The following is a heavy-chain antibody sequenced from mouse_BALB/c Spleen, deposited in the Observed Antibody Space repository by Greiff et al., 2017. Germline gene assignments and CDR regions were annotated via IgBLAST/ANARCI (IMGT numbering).Heavy chain of an antibody. J-gene: IGHJ4*01. CDR3: ARTYGNYAMDY. D-gene: IGHD2-10*02. Sequence: VQLQQSGAELVRPGVSVKISCKGSGYTFTDYAMHWVKQSHAKSLEWIGVISTYYGDASYNQKFKGKATMTVDKSSNTAYMELARLTSEDSAIYYCARTYGNYAMDYWGQGTSVTVSS. V-gene: IGHV1S137*01. CDR2: ISTYYGDA. CDR1: GYTFTDYA.